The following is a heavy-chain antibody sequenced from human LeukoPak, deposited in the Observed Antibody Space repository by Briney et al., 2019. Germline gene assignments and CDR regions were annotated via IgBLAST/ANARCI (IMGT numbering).Heavy chain of an antibody. Sequence: GGSLRLSFAASGFTFSSYGMHWVRQAPGKGLEWVAFIRYDGSNKYYADSVKGRFTISRDNSKNTLYLQMNSLRAEDTAVYYCARDFLPIVVVVAATRGAFDIWGQGTMVTVSS. CDR3: ARDFLPIVVVVAATRGAFDI. CDR2: IRYDGSNK. CDR1: GFTFSSYG. V-gene: IGHV3-30*02. J-gene: IGHJ3*02. D-gene: IGHD2-15*01.